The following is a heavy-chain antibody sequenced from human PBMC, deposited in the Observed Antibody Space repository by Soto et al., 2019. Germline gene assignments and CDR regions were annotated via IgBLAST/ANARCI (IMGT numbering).Heavy chain of an antibody. J-gene: IGHJ4*02. Sequence: SETLSLTCTVSGGSISSYYWSWIRQPPGKGLEWIGYIYYSGSTNYNPSLKSRVTISVDTSKNQFSLKLSSVTAADAAVYYCARRYGANFDYWGQGTLVTVSS. CDR2: IYYSGST. D-gene: IGHD4-17*01. V-gene: IGHV4-59*08. CDR1: GGSISSYY. CDR3: ARRYGANFDY.